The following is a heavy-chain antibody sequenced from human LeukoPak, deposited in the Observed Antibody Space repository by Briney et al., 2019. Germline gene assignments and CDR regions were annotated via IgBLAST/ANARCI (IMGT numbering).Heavy chain of an antibody. D-gene: IGHD2-15*01. CDR1: GFTVSSNY. CDR3: ARSVVVPPTPDY. CDR2: ISGGGGTT. J-gene: IGHJ4*02. V-gene: IGHV3-23*01. Sequence: GGSLRLSCAASGFTVSSNYMSWVRQAPGKGLEWVSIISGGGGTTFYADSVRGRFSISRDNSKNSLYLQMNSLRAEDTAVYYCARSVVVPPTPDYWGQGTLVTVSS.